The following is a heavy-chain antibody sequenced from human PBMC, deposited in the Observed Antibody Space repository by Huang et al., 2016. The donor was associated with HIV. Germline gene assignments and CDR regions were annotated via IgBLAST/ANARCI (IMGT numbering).Heavy chain of an antibody. CDR1: GYSFTGYG. CDR3: ARDPKYHRIGYYRQRRGIDV. CDR2: MRAFTCDT. D-gene: IGHD3-22*01. J-gene: IGHJ3*01. V-gene: IGHV1-18*01. Sequence: QAQLMQSGPEVKKPGASVKVSCKTSGYSFTGYGITWVRQAPGQGPEWVGWMRAFTCDTEREQRIQGRVNLSTDTSTSMAYMELRSLRFDDTAVYFCARDPKYHRIGYYRQRRGIDVWGQGTMVSVSS.